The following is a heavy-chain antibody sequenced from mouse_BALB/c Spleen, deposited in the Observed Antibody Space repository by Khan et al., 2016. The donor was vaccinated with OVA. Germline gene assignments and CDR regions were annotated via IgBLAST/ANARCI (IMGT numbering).Heavy chain of an antibody. V-gene: IGHV1-9*01. J-gene: IGHJ2*01. Sequence: VKLQESGAELMKPGASVKISCKATGYTLSNYWIEWVKQRPGHGLEWIGEFLPGSGNAYYNEIFKGKATFASDASSNTAYMQLSSLTSEDSAVYFCARVEYGSRDYFDSWGQGTILTVSS. CDR2: FLPGSGNA. CDR1: GYTLSNYW. CDR3: ARVEYGSRDYFDS. D-gene: IGHD1-1*01.